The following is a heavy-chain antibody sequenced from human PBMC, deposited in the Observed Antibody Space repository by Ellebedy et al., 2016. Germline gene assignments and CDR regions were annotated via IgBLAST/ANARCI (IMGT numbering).Heavy chain of an antibody. CDR1: TFTFSSYV. J-gene: IGHJ4*02. CDR2: ITGSGIKT. CDR3: AKATSYDYDSSGYNNH. V-gene: IGHV3-23*01. D-gene: IGHD3-22*01. Sequence: GESLKISXAASTFTFSSYVMTWVRQAPGKGLEWVSSITGSGIKTSYAESVKGRFTISRDNSKNTLYLQMNSLRAEDTAIYYCAKATSYDYDSSGYNNHWGQGTLVTVSS.